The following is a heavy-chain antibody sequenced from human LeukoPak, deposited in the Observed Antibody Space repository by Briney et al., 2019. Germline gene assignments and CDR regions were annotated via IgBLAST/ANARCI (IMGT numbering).Heavy chain of an antibody. CDR1: GGSISSSSYY. V-gene: IGHV4-39*01. J-gene: IGHJ4*02. CDR2: IYYSGST. CDR3: ARGGLGY. Sequence: SETLSLTCTVSGGSISSSSYYWGWIRQPPGKGLEWIGSIYYSGSTYYNPSLKSRVTISVDTSKNQFSLKLSSVTAADTAVYYCARGGLGYWGQGTLVTVSS. D-gene: IGHD3-16*01.